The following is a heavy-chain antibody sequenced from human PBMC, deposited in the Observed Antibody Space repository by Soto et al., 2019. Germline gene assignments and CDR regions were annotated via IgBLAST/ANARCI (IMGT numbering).Heavy chain of an antibody. Sequence: QQQLHESGPGLLKPSETLSLTCTVSGGSISNSRYYWVWIRQPPGKELEWLGSIFYTGTTYYSPSLESRGTFSVDTSRNRFSLTLTTVTAADTAVYSFARQMHTSGKFVWFDSWGQGTLVTVSS. CDR2: IFYTGTT. V-gene: IGHV4-39*01. J-gene: IGHJ5*01. CDR1: GGSISNSRYY. CDR3: ARQMHTSGKFVWFDS. D-gene: IGHD3-10*01.